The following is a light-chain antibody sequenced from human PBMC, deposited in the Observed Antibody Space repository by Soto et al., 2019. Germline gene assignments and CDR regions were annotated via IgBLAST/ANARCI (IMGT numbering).Light chain of an antibody. CDR1: QSIGNTY. CDR2: GAS. J-gene: IGKJ1*01. V-gene: IGKV3D-7*01. CDR3: QQDYNFPWT. Sequence: EIVMTQSPATLSLSPGERATLSCRASQSIGNTYLSWYQQKPGQAPRVLIYGASTRATGIPARFSGSGSGTDFTLTISSLQPEDFAVYYCQQDYNFPWTFGQGTKVEIK.